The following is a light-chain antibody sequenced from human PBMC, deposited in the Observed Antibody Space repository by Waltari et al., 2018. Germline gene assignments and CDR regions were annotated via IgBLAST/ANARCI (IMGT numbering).Light chain of an antibody. CDR1: SSDIGTYNY. V-gene: IGLV2-8*01. CDR3: SSHAGSNVV. Sequence: QSVLTQPPSASGSPGQSVTIPCPGTSSDIGTYNYVSWYQQPPGKAPKLMIYEVSKRPSGVPDRFSGSKSGYTASLTVSGLQAEDEADYYCSSHAGSNVVFGGGTKLTVL. CDR2: EVS. J-gene: IGLJ2*01.